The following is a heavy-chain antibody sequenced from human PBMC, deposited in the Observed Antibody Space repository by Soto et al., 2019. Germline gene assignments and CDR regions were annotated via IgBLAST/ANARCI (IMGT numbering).Heavy chain of an antibody. D-gene: IGHD6-13*01. V-gene: IGHV1-2*02. Sequence: ASVKVSCKASGYTFTGYYMHWVRQAPGQGLEWMGWINPNSGGTNYAQKFQGRVTMTRDTPISTAYMELSRLRSDDTAVYYCARVGAAAGTKGPYYYYGMDVWGQGTTVTVSS. CDR2: INPNSGGT. CDR3: ARVGAAAGTKGPYYYYGMDV. J-gene: IGHJ6*02. CDR1: GYTFTGYY.